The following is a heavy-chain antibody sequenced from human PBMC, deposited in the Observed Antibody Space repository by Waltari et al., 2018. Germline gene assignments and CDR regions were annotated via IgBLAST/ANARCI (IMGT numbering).Heavy chain of an antibody. CDR1: GYTVTNDE. CDR2: IDPDGGGT. J-gene: IGHJ4*02. V-gene: IGHV1-46*01. D-gene: IGHD6-13*01. CDR3: ARGRGTLGQLLVTY. Sequence: QVQLVQAGAEVERPGAAVRIACKASGYTVTNDEVHWLRQAPGRGFEWLGIIDPDGGGTTYAPKFRDRLSLTRDTSTSVLYMALDNLNSDDSAIYFCARGRGTLGQLLVTYWGQGTQVLVSS.